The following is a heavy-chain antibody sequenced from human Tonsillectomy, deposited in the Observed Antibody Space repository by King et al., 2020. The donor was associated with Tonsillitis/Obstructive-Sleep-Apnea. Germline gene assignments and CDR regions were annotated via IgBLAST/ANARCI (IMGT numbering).Heavy chain of an antibody. D-gene: IGHD3-9*01. CDR3: ARRVRAESYDILTGYSSGSYFDS. CDR2: IFYSGRT. Sequence: VQLQESGPGLVKPSETLSLTCTVSGGSISNYCWSWIRQPPGKGLESIGYIFYSGRTNYNSSLKSRVTISVDTSKNQFSLKLTSVTAADTAVYYCARRVRAESYDILTGYSSGSYFDSWGQGTLVTVSS. CDR1: GGSISNYC. J-gene: IGHJ4*02. V-gene: IGHV4-59*08.